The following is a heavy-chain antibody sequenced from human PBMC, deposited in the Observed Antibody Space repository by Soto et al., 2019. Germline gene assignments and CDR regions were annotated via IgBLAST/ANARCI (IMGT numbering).Heavy chain of an antibody. CDR1: GYTFISYA. V-gene: IGHV1-3*01. Sequence: ASVKVSCKASGYTFISYAMYWVRQAPGQRLEWMGWINAGNGNTKYSQKYQGRDTITRDTSASTTYMELSSLRSEDTAVYYCARDLNYGSGDYWGQGPLVTVSS. CDR3: ARDLNYGSGDY. D-gene: IGHD3-10*01. CDR2: INAGNGNT. J-gene: IGHJ4*02.